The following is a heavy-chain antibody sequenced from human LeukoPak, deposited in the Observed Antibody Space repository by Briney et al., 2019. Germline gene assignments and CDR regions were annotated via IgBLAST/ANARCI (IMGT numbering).Heavy chain of an antibody. Sequence: GGSLRLFCAASGFIFSSYWMHWVRQKSGEGPLWLSRINGDGTSTAYAHSVQGRFIISRDNAKNTLYLQMNSLRVDDTAVYYCTRQWHTPSDYWGQGTVVTVSS. V-gene: IGHV3-74*03. CDR1: GFIFSSYW. J-gene: IGHJ4*02. CDR3: TRQWHTPSDY. D-gene: IGHD6-19*01. CDR2: INGDGTST.